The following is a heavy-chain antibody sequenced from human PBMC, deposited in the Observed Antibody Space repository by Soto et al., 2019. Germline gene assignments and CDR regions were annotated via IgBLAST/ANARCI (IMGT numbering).Heavy chain of an antibody. CDR2: ISVHNGNI. D-gene: IGHD3-10*01. J-gene: IGHJ4*02. Sequence: GASVKVSCKASGYNFINYGITWVRQAPGQGLEWMGWISVHNGNIKYAQKLQGRVTMTTDTSTSIAYMELRSLRSDDTAVYYCVRDLDGSGSYYTDYWGPGTVVTVSS. CDR1: GYNFINYG. V-gene: IGHV1-18*01. CDR3: VRDLDGSGSYYTDY.